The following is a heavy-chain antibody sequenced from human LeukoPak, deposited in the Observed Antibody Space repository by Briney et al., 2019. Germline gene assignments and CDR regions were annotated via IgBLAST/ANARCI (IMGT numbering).Heavy chain of an antibody. CDR3: AKEVTYYYGSGSYYKH. V-gene: IGHV3-23*01. D-gene: IGHD3-10*01. CDR2: ISGSGGST. Sequence: PGGSLRLSCAASGFTFSSYAMSWVRQAPGKGLEWVSGISGSGGSTYYADSVKGQFTISRDNSKNTLYLQMNSLRAEDTAVYYCAKEVTYYYGSGSYYKHWGQGTLVTVSS. CDR1: GFTFSSYA. J-gene: IGHJ4*02.